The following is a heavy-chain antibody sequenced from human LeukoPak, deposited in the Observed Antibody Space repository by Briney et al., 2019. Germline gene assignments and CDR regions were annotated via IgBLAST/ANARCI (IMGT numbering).Heavy chain of an antibody. CDR3: ATYDLWTTYYTFQY. D-gene: IGHD3-3*01. CDR1: GFIFNNYA. Sequence: QAGGSLRLSCAASGFIFNNYAMSWVRQAPGKGLEWVSSISTTGSTTYYADSVRGRFTISRDNSQNTLSLQTDSLTAADTAVYSCATYDLWTTYYTFQYWGQGTLVSVSS. V-gene: IGHV3-23*01. CDR2: ISTTGSTT. J-gene: IGHJ4*02.